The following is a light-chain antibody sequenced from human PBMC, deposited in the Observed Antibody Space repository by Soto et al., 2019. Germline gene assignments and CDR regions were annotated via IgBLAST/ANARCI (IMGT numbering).Light chain of an antibody. CDR3: QQLNS. Sequence: DIQLTQSPSFLSASVGDRVTITCRASQGISGYLAWYQQKPGRAPELLIYATSILQSGVPSRFSGSGSGTKFTLTISCLQPEDFETYYCQQLNSFGPGTKVDIK. J-gene: IGKJ3*01. CDR2: ATS. CDR1: QGISGY. V-gene: IGKV1-9*01.